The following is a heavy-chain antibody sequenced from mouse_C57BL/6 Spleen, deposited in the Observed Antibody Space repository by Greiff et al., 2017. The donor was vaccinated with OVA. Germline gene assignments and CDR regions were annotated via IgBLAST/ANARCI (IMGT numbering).Heavy chain of an antibody. D-gene: IGHD4-1*01. J-gene: IGHJ3*01. CDR3: ARGWDRFAY. V-gene: IGHV1-61*01. CDR2: IYPSDSET. Sequence: VKLQQPGAELVRPGSSVKLSCKASGYTFTSYWMDWVKQRPGQGLEWIGNIYPSDSETHYNQKFKDKATLTVDKSSSTAYMQLSSLTSEDSAVYYCARGWDRFAYWGQGTLVTVSA. CDR1: GYTFTSYW.